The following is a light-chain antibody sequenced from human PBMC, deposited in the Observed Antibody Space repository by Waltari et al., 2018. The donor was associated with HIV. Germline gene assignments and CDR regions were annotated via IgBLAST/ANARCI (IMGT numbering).Light chain of an antibody. CDR3: QQRSNSPRT. Sequence: ILLTQSPATLSLSPGERATLSCRASQSVSSYLAWYQQKPGQAPRLLIYDASNRATGIPARFSGSGSGTDFTLTISSLEPEDFAVYYCQQRSNSPRTFGQGTKVEFK. CDR2: DAS. V-gene: IGKV3-11*01. CDR1: QSVSSY. J-gene: IGKJ1*01.